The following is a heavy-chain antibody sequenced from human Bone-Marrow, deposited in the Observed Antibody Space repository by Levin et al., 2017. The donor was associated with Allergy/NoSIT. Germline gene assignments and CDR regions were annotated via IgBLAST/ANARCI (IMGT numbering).Heavy chain of an antibody. CDR3: AHRHPSDIVSYECVPYDY. CDR1: GFSLSPGGVG. Sequence: SGPTLVKPTQTLTLTCTFSGFSLSPGGVGVGWIRPPPGKALEWLAVIYWDDDKRYSPSLKSRLTITKDTSKNQVVLTMTNMDPVDTATYYCAHRHPSDIVSYECVPYDYWGQGTLVTVSS. V-gene: IGHV2-5*02. J-gene: IGHJ4*02. D-gene: IGHD3-22*01. CDR2: IYWDDDK.